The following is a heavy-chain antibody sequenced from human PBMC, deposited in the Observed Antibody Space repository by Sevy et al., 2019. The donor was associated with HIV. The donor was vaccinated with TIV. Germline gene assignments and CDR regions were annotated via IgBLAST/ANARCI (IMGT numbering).Heavy chain of an antibody. J-gene: IGHJ4*02. CDR2: INQDGSVK. Sequence: GGSLRLSCVASQFNFDTYAIHWVRQAPGKGLEWVANINQDGSVKYYVDSVRGRFTISRDNARNLVFLQMSSLRVDDSALYYCVKAIAKDGSFWGQGTLVTVSS. CDR1: QFNFDTYA. D-gene: IGHD6-13*01. V-gene: IGHV3-7*01. CDR3: VKAIAKDGSF.